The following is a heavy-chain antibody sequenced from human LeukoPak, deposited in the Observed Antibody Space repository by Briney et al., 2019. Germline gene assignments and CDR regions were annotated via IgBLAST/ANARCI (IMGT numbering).Heavy chain of an antibody. CDR1: GFTFSSYW. CDR2: IYPGDSEI. Sequence: GGSLRLSCAASGFTFSSYWMSWVRQMPGKGLEWMGIIYPGDSEIRYSPSFQGQVTISADKSISTAYLQWSSLKASDTAMYYCASSRGYTYIDAFDIWGQGTMVTVSS. J-gene: IGHJ3*02. V-gene: IGHV5-51*01. CDR3: ASSRGYTYIDAFDI. D-gene: IGHD5-18*01.